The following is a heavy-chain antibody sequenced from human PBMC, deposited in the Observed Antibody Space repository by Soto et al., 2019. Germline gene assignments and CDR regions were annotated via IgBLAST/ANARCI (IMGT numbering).Heavy chain of an antibody. CDR2: ISNDGSNK. CDR1: GFTFSDYA. D-gene: IGHD1-1*01. V-gene: IGHV3-30-3*01. Sequence: QVELVESGGGVVQPGRSLRLSCTASGFTFSDYAMHWVRQAPGKGLEWVAVISNDGSNKDFGDSVKGRFSISRDNSKNTLYLQMNSLRPEDTAMYYCAGENDDSWGQGTLVTVSP. J-gene: IGHJ4*02. CDR3: AGENDDS.